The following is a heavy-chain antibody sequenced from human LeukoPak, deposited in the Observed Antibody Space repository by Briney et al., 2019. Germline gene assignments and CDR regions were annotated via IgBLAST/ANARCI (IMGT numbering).Heavy chain of an antibody. V-gene: IGHV3-53*01. D-gene: IGHD3-10*01. CDR2: IYSGGRT. J-gene: IGHJ6*03. Sequence: GGSLRLSCAASGFTVSSNYMSWVRQAPGKGLEWVSVIYSGGRTYYADSVKGRFTISRDNSKNTLYLQMNSLRAEDTAVYYCARVPQAAGSGSSGARIYYYYYYMDVWGKGTTITVSS. CDR3: ARVPQAAGSGSSGARIYYYYYYMDV. CDR1: GFTVSSNY.